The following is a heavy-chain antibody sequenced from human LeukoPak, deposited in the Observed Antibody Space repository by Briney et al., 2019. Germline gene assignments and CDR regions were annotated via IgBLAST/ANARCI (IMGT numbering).Heavy chain of an antibody. J-gene: IGHJ5*02. D-gene: IGHD3-3*01. V-gene: IGHV4-39*07. Sequence: SETLSLTCTVSCSSISSSSHYWGWIRQSPQKGLEWIGSIYYSGSTYNNPSLKSRVTISVDTAKNQFSLKLNSVTAADAAVYYCASAGYFDFWSGYDGWFDPWGQGTLVTVSS. CDR1: CSSISSSSHY. CDR3: ASAGYFDFWSGYDGWFDP. CDR2: IYYSGST.